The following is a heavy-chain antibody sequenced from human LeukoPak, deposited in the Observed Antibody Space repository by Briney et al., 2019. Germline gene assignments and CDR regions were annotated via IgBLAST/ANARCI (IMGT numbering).Heavy chain of an antibody. D-gene: IGHD3-10*01. V-gene: IGHV4-39*01. CDR3: ARHRTSKAGFDY. CDR2: IYYTGNT. CDR1: GVSISSSNSY. Sequence: PSETLSLTCSVSGVSISSSNSYWGWIRQPPGKGLEWIGSIYYTGNTYYNASLKSRVTISVDTSKNQFSLKLSSVTAADTAVYYCARHRTSKAGFDYWGQGTLVTVSS. J-gene: IGHJ4*02.